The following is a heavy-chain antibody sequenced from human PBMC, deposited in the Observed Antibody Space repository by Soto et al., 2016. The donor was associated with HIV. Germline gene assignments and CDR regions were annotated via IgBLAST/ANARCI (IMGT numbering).Heavy chain of an antibody. CDR2: LMTVTV. V-gene: IGHV3-66*01. J-gene: IGHJ4*02. D-gene: IGHD1-26*01. CDR3: ASVRGSHGGY. Sequence: EVQLVESGGDLVQPGGSLRLSCTASGFTVSNNYISWVRQAPGKGREVGLNKLMTVTVHIMQTPWGARFTVSRDNSKNTVFLQMNNLTTEDTGVYYCASVRGSHGGYWGQGALVTVSS. CDR1: GFTVSNNY.